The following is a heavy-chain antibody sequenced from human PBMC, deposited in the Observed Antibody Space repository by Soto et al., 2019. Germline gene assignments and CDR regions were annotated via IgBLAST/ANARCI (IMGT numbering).Heavy chain of an antibody. CDR3: AKDAVSRDGVWLEHV. D-gene: IGHD5-12*01. CDR2: LYGSGRGI. CDR1: GFTFSDYA. V-gene: IGHV3-23*01. J-gene: IGHJ4*02. Sequence: EVQLLESGGHFVHPGGSLRLSCAASGFTFSDYAMIWIRQVPGKGLQWVSGLYGSGRGIHYAESVKGRFPISRYNSAYAGYLQMNNLRVEDSAIYYCAKDAVSRDGVWLEHVWGQGTVVTVSS.